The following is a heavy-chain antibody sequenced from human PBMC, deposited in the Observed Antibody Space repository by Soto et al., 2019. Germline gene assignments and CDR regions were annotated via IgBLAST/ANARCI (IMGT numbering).Heavy chain of an antibody. CDR1: GGTFSSYN. V-gene: IGHV1-69*12. J-gene: IGHJ2*01. D-gene: IGHD5-18*01. CDR2: IIHIFGTA. Sequence: QVQLVQSGAEVKKPGSSVTVSCKASGGTFSSYNISWVRQAPGQGLEWMGGIIHIFGTANYAQKFQGRVTITEDESTSSAYMELSRLRSEDTGVDYCARGNNRRIQWRYFDLWGRGTLDLVSS. CDR3: ARGNNRRIQWRYFDL.